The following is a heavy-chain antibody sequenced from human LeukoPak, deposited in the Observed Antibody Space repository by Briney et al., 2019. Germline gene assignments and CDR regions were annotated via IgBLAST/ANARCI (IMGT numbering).Heavy chain of an antibody. CDR3: ASRCSCYVCGIDY. Sequence: PSDTQSLTCTVSIRSISSSNDYWGWSPQPPAEGLDRIGRISYSGSSYYNQSITSRVTISVDTSKNQFSLKLSSGPAAETAVYYCASRCSCYVCGIDYWGQGTLVTVSS. V-gene: IGHV4-39*01. CDR1: IRSISSSNDY. CDR2: ISYSGSS. J-gene: IGHJ4*02. D-gene: IGHD2-15*01.